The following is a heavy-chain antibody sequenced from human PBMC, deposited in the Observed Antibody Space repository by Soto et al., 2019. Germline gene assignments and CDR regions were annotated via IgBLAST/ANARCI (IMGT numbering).Heavy chain of an antibody. V-gene: IGHV4-59*01. Sequence: SENLSLNCTVSGDSISGYYWSWIRQPPGKGLEWIGYISNSGSTNYNPSLKSRVTISGDTSKNQFSLRLSSVTAADTAVYYCARNYCSFTTCSLFDYWGQGTPVTVSS. CDR1: GDSISGYY. D-gene: IGHD2-2*01. CDR3: ARNYCSFTTCSLFDY. J-gene: IGHJ4*02. CDR2: ISNSGST.